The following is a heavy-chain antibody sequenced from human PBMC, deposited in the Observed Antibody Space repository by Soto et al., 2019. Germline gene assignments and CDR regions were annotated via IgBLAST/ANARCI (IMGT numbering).Heavy chain of an antibody. D-gene: IGHD2-2*01. CDR2: INPNSGGT. CDR1: GYTFTGYY. CDR3: ARDRYCSSTSCLEGWFDP. J-gene: IGHJ5*02. V-gene: IGHV1-2*02. Sequence: ASVKVSCKASGYTFTGYYMHWVRQAPGQGLEWMGWINPNSGGTNYAQKFQGRVTMTRDTSISTAYMELSRLRSDDTAVYYCARDRYCSSTSCLEGWFDPWGQRTLVTVCS.